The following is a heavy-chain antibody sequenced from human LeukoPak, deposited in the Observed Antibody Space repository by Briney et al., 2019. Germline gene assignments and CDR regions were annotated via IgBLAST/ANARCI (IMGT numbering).Heavy chain of an antibody. CDR2: IWNDGSQK. Sequence: PGGSLRLSCATAGFSFSFYGMQWVRQAPGKGLEWVAVIWNDGSQKYYGDSVKGRFTISKDNSRKTVNLRMDSLRAEDTAICYCTRWGAGGLTLDYWGQGVLVTVSS. CDR1: GFSFSFYG. CDR3: TRWGAGGLTLDY. J-gene: IGHJ4*02. V-gene: IGHV3-33*01. D-gene: IGHD3-16*01.